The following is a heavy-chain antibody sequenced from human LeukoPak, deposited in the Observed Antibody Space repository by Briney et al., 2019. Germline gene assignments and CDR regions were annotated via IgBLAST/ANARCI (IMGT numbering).Heavy chain of an antibody. CDR1: GFTFSSYA. D-gene: IGHD1-26*01. V-gene: IGHV3-30-3*01. Sequence: GGSLRLSCAASGFTFSSYAMHWVRQAPGKGLEWVAVISYDGSNKYYADSVKGRFTISRDNSKNTLYLQMNSLRAEDTAVYYCARDQDGEVGAPLFDPWGQGTLVTVSS. CDR2: ISYDGSNK. J-gene: IGHJ5*02. CDR3: ARDQDGEVGAPLFDP.